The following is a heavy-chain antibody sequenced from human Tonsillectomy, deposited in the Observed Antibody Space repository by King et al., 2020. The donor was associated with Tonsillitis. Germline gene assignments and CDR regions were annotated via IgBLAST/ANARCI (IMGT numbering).Heavy chain of an antibody. J-gene: IGHJ6*03. V-gene: IGHV3-7*03. CDR3: ARESSGYERNYYYYDMDF. D-gene: IGHD3-22*01. CDR2: IKQDGSEK. CDR1: GFTFSRYW. Sequence: VQLVESGGGLVQPGGSLRLSCAASGFTFSRYWMSWVRQAPGKGLEWVANIKQDGSEKYYVDSVKGRFTISRDNAKNSLYVQMNSLRSEDTAVYYWARESSGYERNYYYYDMDFWGKGTTVTVSS.